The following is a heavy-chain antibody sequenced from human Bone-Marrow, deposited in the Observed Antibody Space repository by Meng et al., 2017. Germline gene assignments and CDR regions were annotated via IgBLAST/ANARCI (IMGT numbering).Heavy chain of an antibody. V-gene: IGHV4-4*07. J-gene: IGHJ6*02. Sequence: GSLRLSCTVSGGSISSYYWSWIRQPAGKGLEWIGRIYTSGSTNYNPSLKSRVTMSVDTSKNQFSLKLSSVTAADTAVYYCARDRSGSYYSPPSLDYYGMDVWGQGNTVTVSS. D-gene: IGHD1-26*01. CDR3: ARDRSGSYYSPPSLDYYGMDV. CDR1: GGSISSYY. CDR2: IYTSGST.